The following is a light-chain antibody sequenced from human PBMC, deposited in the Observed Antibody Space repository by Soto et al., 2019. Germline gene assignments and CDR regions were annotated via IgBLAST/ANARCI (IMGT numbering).Light chain of an antibody. CDR3: QSYDTSLSGVI. V-gene: IGLV1-40*01. CDR1: SSNIVAGYD. CDR2: ADN. J-gene: IGLJ2*01. Sequence: QSVLTQTPSVSGAPGQRITMSCTGSSSNIVAGYDVHWYQQLPGAAPRLLIFADNNRPSGVPDRFSASNSGTSASLAITGLQGEDEAVYYCQSYDTSLSGVIFGAGTKLTVL.